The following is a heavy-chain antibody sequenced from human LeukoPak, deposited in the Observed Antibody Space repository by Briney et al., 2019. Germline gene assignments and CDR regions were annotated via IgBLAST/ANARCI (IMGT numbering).Heavy chain of an antibody. CDR2: ISPSSGST. J-gene: IGHJ4*02. CDR3: ARDTMVRGVGNFDY. Sequence: ASVKVSCKASGYTFTSYYMHWVREAPGQGLEWMGIISPSSGSTTYAQKFQGRVTMTRDTSTSTVYMELSSLRSEDTAVYYCARDTMVRGVGNFDYWGQGTLVTVSS. V-gene: IGHV1-46*01. D-gene: IGHD3-10*01. CDR1: GYTFTSYY.